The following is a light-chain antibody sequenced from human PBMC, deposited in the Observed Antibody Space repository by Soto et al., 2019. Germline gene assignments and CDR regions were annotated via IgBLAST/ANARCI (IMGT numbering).Light chain of an antibody. CDR2: AAS. CDR1: QGIGND. CDR3: LQDHNYPRT. J-gene: IGKJ4*02. V-gene: IGKV1-6*01. Sequence: AIQMTQSPSSLSVSVGDRVTITCRASQGIGNDVGWYQQKPGKAPKLLIYAASSLQSGVPSRFSGSRSGTDFTLTISSLQPEDVATYYCLQDHNYPRTFGGGTKVEIK.